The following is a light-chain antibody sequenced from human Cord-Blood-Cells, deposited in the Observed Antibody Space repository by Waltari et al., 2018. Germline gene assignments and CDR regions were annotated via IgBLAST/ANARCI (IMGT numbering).Light chain of an antibody. CDR3: AAWDDSLSGRV. J-gene: IGLJ3*02. V-gene: IGLV1-47*01. CDR2: RNK. CDR1: SSNIGSNY. Sequence: QSVLTQPPSASGTPGQRVTISCSGSSSNIGSNYVYWYQQLPGTAPKLLIYRNKQRPSGVPDRFSGSKSGTSASLAINGLRSEDEADYYCAAWDDSLSGRVFGGGTKLTVL.